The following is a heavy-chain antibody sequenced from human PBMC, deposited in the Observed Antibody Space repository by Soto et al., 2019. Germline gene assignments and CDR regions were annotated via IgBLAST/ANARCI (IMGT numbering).Heavy chain of an antibody. V-gene: IGHV1-69*04. Sequence: ASVKVSCKASGGTFSSYTISWVRQAPGQGLEWMGRIIPILGIANYAQKFPGRVTITADKSTSTAYMELSSLRSEDTAVYYCARDGQGIAAAGTDEGYYYYYMDVWGKGTTVTVSS. CDR2: IIPILGIA. J-gene: IGHJ6*03. CDR1: GGTFSSYT. CDR3: ARDGQGIAAAGTDEGYYYYYMDV. D-gene: IGHD6-13*01.